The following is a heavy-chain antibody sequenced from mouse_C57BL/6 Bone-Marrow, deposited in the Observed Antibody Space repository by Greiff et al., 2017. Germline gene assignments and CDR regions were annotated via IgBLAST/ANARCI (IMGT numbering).Heavy chain of an antibody. CDR1: GYTFTGYW. CDR3: ARDYGAAWFAY. V-gene: IGHV1-9*01. J-gene: IGHJ3*01. Sequence: VQLQQSGAELMKPGASVKLSCKATGYTFTGYWIEWVKQRPGHGLEWIGEILPGSGSTNYTEKFKGKATFTADPSSNTAYMQLSSLTTEDSAIYYCARDYGAAWFAYWGQGTLVTVSA. D-gene: IGHD1-1*01. CDR2: ILPGSGST.